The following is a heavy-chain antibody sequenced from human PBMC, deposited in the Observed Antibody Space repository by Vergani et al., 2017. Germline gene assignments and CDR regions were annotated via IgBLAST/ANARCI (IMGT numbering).Heavy chain of an antibody. CDR3: ARTYRSGGSCYLGVGQNWFDP. D-gene: IGHD2-15*01. J-gene: IGHJ5*02. CDR2: IIPILGIA. CDR1: GGTFSSYT. V-gene: IGHV1-69*02. Sequence: QVQLVQSGAEVKKPGSSVKVSCKASGGTFSSYTISWVRQAPGQGLEWMGRIIPILGIANYAQKFQGRVTITADKSTSTAYMELSSLRSEDTAVYYCARTYRSGGSCYLGVGQNWFDPWGQGTLVTVSS.